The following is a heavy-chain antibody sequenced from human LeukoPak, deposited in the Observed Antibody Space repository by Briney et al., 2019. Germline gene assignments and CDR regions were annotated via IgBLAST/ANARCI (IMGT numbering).Heavy chain of an antibody. V-gene: IGHV4-59*01. J-gene: IGHJ4*02. CDR2: IYYSGST. CDR3: ARRRPYFDY. Sequence: SETLSLTCTVSGGSISSYYWSWIRQPPGKGLEWIGYIYYSGSTNYNPSLKSRVTLSVDTSKNQFSLKLSSVTAADTAVYYCARRRPYFDYWGQGTLVTVSS. CDR1: GGSISSYY. D-gene: IGHD6-25*01.